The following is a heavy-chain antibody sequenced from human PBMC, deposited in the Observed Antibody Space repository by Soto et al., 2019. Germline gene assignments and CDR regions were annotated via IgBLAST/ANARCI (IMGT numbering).Heavy chain of an antibody. D-gene: IGHD2-2*02. V-gene: IGHV3-21*01. CDR3: ARDSLYCSSTSCYTRGWFDP. CDR2: ISSSSSYI. Sequence: GGSLRLSCAASGFTFSIYSMNWVRDAPGKGLEWVSSISSSSSYIYYADSVKGRFTISRDNAKNSLYLQMNSLRAEDTAVYYCARDSLYCSSTSCYTRGWFDPWGQGTLVTVSS. CDR1: GFTFSIYS. J-gene: IGHJ5*02.